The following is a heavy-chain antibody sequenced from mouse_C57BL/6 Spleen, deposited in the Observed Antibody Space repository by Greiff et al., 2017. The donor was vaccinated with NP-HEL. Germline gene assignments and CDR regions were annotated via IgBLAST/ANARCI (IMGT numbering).Heavy chain of an antibody. D-gene: IGHD1-1*01. V-gene: IGHV1-81*01. CDR3: ARENGSSFDY. J-gene: IGHJ2*01. CDR2: IYPRSGNT. Sequence: VKLQESGAELARPGASVTLSCKASGYTFTSYGISWVKQRTGQGLEWIGEIYPRSGNTYYNEKFKGKATLTADKSSSTAYMELRSLTSEDSAVYFCARENGSSFDYWGQGTTLTVSS. CDR1: GYTFTSYG.